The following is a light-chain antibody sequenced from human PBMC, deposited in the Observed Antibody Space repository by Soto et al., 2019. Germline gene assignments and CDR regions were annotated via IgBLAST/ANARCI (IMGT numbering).Light chain of an antibody. V-gene: IGKV1-27*01. J-gene: IGKJ3*01. Sequence: DIQLTQSPTSLSASVGDRVTITCRASQDIRTFVAWYQQKPGKAPKLLIYAASTLQSGVPSRFSGSGSGTDFTLTITSLQPEDVATYSCQKYSSVPVFGPGTKVEIK. CDR2: AAS. CDR3: QKYSSVPV. CDR1: QDIRTF.